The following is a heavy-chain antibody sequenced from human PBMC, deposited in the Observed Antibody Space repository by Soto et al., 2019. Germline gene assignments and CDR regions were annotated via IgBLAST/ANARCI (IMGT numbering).Heavy chain of an antibody. V-gene: IGHV5-51*01. Sequence: PGESLKISCKGSGYTFTNYWIGWVRQMPGKGLEWMGIIYPGDSDTKYNPSFQGQVTISADKSITTTYLRWTSLKASYTAIYYCAASIFYYGMVVGGQGTTVTVSS. CDR3: AASIFYYGMVV. CDR1: GYTFTNYW. J-gene: IGHJ6*02. CDR2: IYPGDSDT.